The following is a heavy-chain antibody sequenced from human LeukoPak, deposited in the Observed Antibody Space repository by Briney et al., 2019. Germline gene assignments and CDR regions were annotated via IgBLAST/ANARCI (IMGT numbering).Heavy chain of an antibody. J-gene: IGHJ3*02. CDR3: ARGGSGYYFLNAFDI. D-gene: IGHD3-22*01. CDR2: IYHSGST. Sequence: SETLSLTCAVSGGSISSSNWWSWVRQPPGKGLEWIGEIYHSGSTNYNPSLKSRVTISVDKSKNQFSLKLSSVTAADTAVYYCARGGSGYYFLNAFDIWGQGTMVTVSS. CDR1: GGSISSSNW. V-gene: IGHV4-4*02.